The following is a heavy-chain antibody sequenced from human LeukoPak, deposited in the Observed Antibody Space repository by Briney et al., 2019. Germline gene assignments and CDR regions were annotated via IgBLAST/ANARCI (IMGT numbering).Heavy chain of an antibody. D-gene: IGHD5-18*01. V-gene: IGHV3-30*04. CDR2: ISYDGSNK. J-gene: IGHJ4*02. CDR3: ARAAGAWIQLWSTLTFDY. Sequence: PGGSLRLSCAASGFNFSSYAMHWVRQAPGKGLEWVAVISYDGSNKYYADSVKGRFTISRDSSKNTLFLQMNSLRAEDTAVYYCARAAGAWIQLWSTLTFDYWGQGTLVTVSS. CDR1: GFNFSSYA.